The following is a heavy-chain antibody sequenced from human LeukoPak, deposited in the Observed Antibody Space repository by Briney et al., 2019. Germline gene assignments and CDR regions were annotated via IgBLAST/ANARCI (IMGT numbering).Heavy chain of an antibody. CDR2: ISAYNGNT. V-gene: IGHV1-18*01. D-gene: IGHD6-6*01. CDR3: ATEYSCSSRWYYYGMDV. J-gene: IGHJ6*02. CDR1: GYTFTSYG. Sequence: GASVKVSCKASGYTFTSYGISWVRQAPGQGLEWMGWISAYNGNTNYAQKLQGRVTMTTDTSTSTAYMELRSLRSDDTAVYYCATEYSCSSRWYYYGMDVWGQGTTVTVSS.